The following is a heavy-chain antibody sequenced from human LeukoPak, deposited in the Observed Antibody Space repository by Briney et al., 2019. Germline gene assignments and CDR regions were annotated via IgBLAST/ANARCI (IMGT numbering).Heavy chain of an antibody. CDR1: GFTFSSYW. J-gene: IGHJ4*02. CDR3: AKDFGGLEDY. Sequence: PGGSLRLSCAVSGFTFSSYWMSWVRQAPGKGLEWVTNINKDGDKKYYVDSVRGRFTVSRDNAKNSLYLQMNSLRAEDTAVYYCAKDFGGLEDYWGQGMLVTVSS. CDR2: INKDGDKK. V-gene: IGHV3-7*05. D-gene: IGHD3-10*01.